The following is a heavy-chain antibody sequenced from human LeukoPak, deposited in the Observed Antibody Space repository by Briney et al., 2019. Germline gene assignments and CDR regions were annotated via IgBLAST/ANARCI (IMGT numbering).Heavy chain of an antibody. CDR1: GFTLSSYA. CDR2: ISVSGNT. CDR3: ARDFSKGFDP. Sequence: GGSLRLSCAASGFTLSSYAMSWVRQGPGKGLEWVSAISVSGNTYHADSVKGRFTISRDSSKNTLYLQMNSLRAGDAAVYYCARDFSKGFDPWGQGTLVTVSS. J-gene: IGHJ5*02. V-gene: IGHV3-23*01. D-gene: IGHD2/OR15-2a*01.